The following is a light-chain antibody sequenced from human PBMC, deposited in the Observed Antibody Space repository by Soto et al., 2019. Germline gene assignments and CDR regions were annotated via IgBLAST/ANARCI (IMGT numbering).Light chain of an antibody. CDR3: SSYAGSNNYV. J-gene: IGLJ1*01. CDR1: SSDVGGYNY. V-gene: IGLV2-8*01. CDR2: EVS. Sequence: QSVLTQPPSASGSPGQSVTISSTGTSSDVGGYNYVSWYQQHPGKAPKVMIYEVSKRPSGVPDRFSGSKSGNTASLTVSGLQAEDEADYYCSSYAGSNNYVFGTGTKVTVL.